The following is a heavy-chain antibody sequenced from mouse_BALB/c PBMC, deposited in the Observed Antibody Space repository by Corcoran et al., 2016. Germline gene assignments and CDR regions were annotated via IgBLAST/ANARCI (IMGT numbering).Heavy chain of an antibody. V-gene: IGHV9-3-1*01. D-gene: IGHD1-1*01. CDR3: ARDYGYFDY. Sequence: QIQLVQSGPEQKKPGETVKISCKASGYTFTNYGMNWVKQAPGKGLKWMGWINTYTGEPTYADDFKGRFAFSLETSASTAYLQINNLKNEDTATYFCARDYGYFDYWGQGTTLTVSS. J-gene: IGHJ2*01. CDR2: INTYTGEP. CDR1: GYTFTNYG.